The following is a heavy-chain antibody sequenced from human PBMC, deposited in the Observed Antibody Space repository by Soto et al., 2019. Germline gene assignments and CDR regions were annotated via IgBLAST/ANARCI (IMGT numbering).Heavy chain of an antibody. V-gene: IGHV1-69*04. D-gene: IGHD2-2*01. CDR1: GYSFNSYG. CDR2: IIPILGIA. Sequence: SVKVSCKASGYSFNSYGISWVRQAPGQGLEWMGRIIPILGIANYAQKFQGRVTITADKSTSTAYMELSSLRSEDTAVYYCAMNQLPDDYWGQGTLVTVSS. CDR3: AMNQLPDDY. J-gene: IGHJ4*02.